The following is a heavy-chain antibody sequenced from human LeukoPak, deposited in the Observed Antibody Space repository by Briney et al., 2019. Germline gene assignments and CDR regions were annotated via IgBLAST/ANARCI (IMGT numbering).Heavy chain of an antibody. CDR3: ARDRPLSHRKYSSSWSGF. V-gene: IGHV3-48*01. Sequence: GGSLRLSCAASGFTFSSYSMNWVRQAPGKGLEWVSYISSSSSTIYYADSVKGRFTISRDNAKNSLYLQMNSLRAEDTAVYYCARDRPLSHRKYSSSWSGFWGQGTLVTVSS. J-gene: IGHJ4*02. D-gene: IGHD6-13*01. CDR1: GFTFSSYS. CDR2: ISSSSSTI.